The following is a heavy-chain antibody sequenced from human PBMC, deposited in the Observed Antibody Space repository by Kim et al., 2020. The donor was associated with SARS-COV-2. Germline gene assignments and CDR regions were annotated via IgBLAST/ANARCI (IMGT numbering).Heavy chain of an antibody. CDR3: AREDTRTYYYGSGSYQYYFDY. Sequence: GGSLRLSCAASGFTFSSYGMHWVRQAPGKGLEWVAVIWYDGSNKYYADSVKGRFTISRDNSKNTLYLQMNSLRAEDTAVYYCAREDTRTYYYGSGSYQYYFDYWGQGTLVTVSS. V-gene: IGHV3-33*01. J-gene: IGHJ4*02. CDR1: GFTFSSYG. D-gene: IGHD3-10*01. CDR2: IWYDGSNK.